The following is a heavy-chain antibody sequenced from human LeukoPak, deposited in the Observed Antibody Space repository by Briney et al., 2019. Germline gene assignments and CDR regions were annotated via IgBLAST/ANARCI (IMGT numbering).Heavy chain of an antibody. V-gene: IGHV3-23*01. Sequence: GGSLRLSCAASGFTFYSYAMSWVRQAPGKGLEWVSAISGSGGSTYYADSVQGRITISRDKSENTLYLQMNSLRAKDTAVYYCANPDDILTGSIWGQGTLVTVSS. CDR3: ANPDDILTGSI. J-gene: IGHJ4*02. D-gene: IGHD3-9*01. CDR1: GFTFYSYA. CDR2: ISGSGGST.